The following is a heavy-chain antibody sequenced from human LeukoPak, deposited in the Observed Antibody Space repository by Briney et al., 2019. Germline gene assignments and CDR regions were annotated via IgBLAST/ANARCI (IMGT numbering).Heavy chain of an antibody. CDR3: ARGVMTTVTFPFGY. D-gene: IGHD4-17*01. CDR1: GYTFTGYY. Sequence: ASVKVSCKASGYTFTGYYMHWVRQAPGQGLEWMGWINLNSGGTNYAQKFQGRVTMTRDTSISTAYMELSRLRSDDTAVYYCARGVMTTVTFPFGYWGQGTLVTVSS. J-gene: IGHJ4*02. V-gene: IGHV1-2*02. CDR2: INLNSGGT.